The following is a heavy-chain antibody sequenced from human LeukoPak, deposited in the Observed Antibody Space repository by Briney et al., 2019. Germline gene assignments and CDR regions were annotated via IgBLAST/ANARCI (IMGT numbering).Heavy chain of an antibody. CDR3: ARRRHANNGVDV. V-gene: IGHV6-1*01. Sequence: SQTLSLTCAISGDSVSTTTSIWNWIRQSPSRGLEWLGRTYYRSKWNYDYADSVKSRITISPGTSENQFSLQLQFVTPEDSAVYYYARRRHANNGVDVWGQGTTVTVSS. CDR1: GDSVSTTTSI. J-gene: IGHJ6*02. CDR2: TYYRSKWNY.